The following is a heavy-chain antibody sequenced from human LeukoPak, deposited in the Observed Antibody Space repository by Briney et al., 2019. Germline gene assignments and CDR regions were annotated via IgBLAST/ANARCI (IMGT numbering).Heavy chain of an antibody. D-gene: IGHD2-15*01. J-gene: IGHJ3*02. CDR2: IGTAGDT. CDR3: ARGSYCSGGACSPVGAFDI. V-gene: IGHV3-13*01. CDR1: GFTFSSYD. Sequence: GGSLRLSCAASGFTFSSYDMHWVRQAPGKGLEWVSGIGTAGDTYYPGSIKGRFTFSRENAKNSLFLQMNGLRVGDTAVYYCARGSYCSGGACSPVGAFDIWGQGTVVTVST.